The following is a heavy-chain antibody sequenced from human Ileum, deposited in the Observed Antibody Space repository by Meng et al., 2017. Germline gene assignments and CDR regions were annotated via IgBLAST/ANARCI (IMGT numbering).Heavy chain of an antibody. D-gene: IGHD3-10*01. V-gene: IGHV3-74*01. Sequence: GESLKISCAATGFTFSSYWMHWVRQAPGKGLVWVSRSGTDGSVTNYGDSVRGRFTISRDNAKNTLYLQMNSLRAEDTAVYFCARDLVLGSGSLLWGQGTMVTVSS. J-gene: IGHJ3*01. CDR2: SGTDGSVT. CDR3: ARDLVLGSGSLL. CDR1: GFTFSSYW.